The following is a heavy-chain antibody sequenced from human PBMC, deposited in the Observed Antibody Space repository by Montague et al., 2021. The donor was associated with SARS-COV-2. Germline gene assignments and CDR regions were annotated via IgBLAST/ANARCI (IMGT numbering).Heavy chain of an antibody. Sequence: SETLSLTCVVYGGSFSGYYWSWICQPPEKGLEWIGESNQSGRTNNNPSLKSRVIITVDTSKNQYSLKLSSVTAADTAVYYYAGRGGSVWGVTVSAELDYWGQGILVIVSS. CDR1: GGSFSGYY. CDR2: SNQSGRT. V-gene: IGHV4-34*01. J-gene: IGHJ4*02. D-gene: IGHD3-10*01. CDR3: AGRGGSVWGVTVSAELDY.